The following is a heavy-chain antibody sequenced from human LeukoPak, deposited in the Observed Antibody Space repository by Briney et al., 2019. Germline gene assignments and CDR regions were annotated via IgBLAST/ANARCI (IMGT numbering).Heavy chain of an antibody. V-gene: IGHV4-4*07. CDR3: ARLSTVTTSFDY. CDR1: GGSISSYY. Sequence: SETLSLTCTVSGGSISSYYWSWIRQPAGKGLEWIGRIYTSGTTHYNPSLKSRVTMPVDTSKNQFSLKLSSVTAADTAVYYCARLSTVTTSFDYWGQGTLVTVSS. J-gene: IGHJ4*02. D-gene: IGHD4-17*01. CDR2: IYTSGTT.